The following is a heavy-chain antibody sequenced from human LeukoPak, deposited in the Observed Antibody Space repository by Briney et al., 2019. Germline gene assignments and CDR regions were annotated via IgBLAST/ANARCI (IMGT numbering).Heavy chain of an antibody. CDR3: ARGGGTYYDYVWGSYRYPHAFDI. D-gene: IGHD3-16*02. CDR2: INHSGST. CDR1: GGSLSGYY. V-gene: IGHV4-34*01. Sequence: SETLSLTCAVYGGSLSGYYWSWIRQPPGKGLEWIGEINHSGSTNYNPSLKSRVTTSVDTSKNQFSLKLSSVTAADTAVYYCARGGGTYYDYVWGSYRYPHAFDIWGQGTMVTVSS. J-gene: IGHJ3*02.